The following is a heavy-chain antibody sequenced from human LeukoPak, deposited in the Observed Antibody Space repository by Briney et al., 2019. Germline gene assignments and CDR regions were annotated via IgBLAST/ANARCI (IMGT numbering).Heavy chain of an antibody. CDR2: IYYSGST. J-gene: IGHJ3*02. D-gene: IGHD5-18*01. CDR1: SGSITNDY. CDR3: ASGRGLYSFYAFDI. Sequence: ASETLSLTCTVSSGSITNDYWTWIRQPPGKGLEWIGYIYYSGSTDYNPSLRSRVTISVDTSKSQFSLKLSSVTAADTAVYYCASGRGLYSFYAFDIWGQGTMVTVSS. V-gene: IGHV4-59*01.